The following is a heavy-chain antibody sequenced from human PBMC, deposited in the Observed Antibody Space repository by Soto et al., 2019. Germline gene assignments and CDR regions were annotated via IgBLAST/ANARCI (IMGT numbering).Heavy chain of an antibody. V-gene: IGHV4-59*11. CDR1: GGSISSHY. CDR2: IYYSGST. D-gene: IGHD3-22*01. J-gene: IGHJ4*02. Sequence: SETLSLTCTVSGGSISSHYWSWIRQPPGKGLEWIGYIYYSGSTNYNPSLKSRVTISVDTSKNQFSLKLSSVTAADTAVYYCARVKYYYDSSGYYHYFDYWGQGTLVTVSS. CDR3: ARVKYYYDSSGYYHYFDY.